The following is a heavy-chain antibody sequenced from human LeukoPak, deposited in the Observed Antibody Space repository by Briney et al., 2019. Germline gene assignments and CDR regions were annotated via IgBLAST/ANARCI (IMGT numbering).Heavy chain of an antibody. CDR1: GFTFSSYS. CDR3: ARDLVYYYDSSGYLGY. CDR2: ISSSSSYI. D-gene: IGHD3-22*01. J-gene: IGHJ4*02. V-gene: IGHV3-21*04. Sequence: GGSLRLSCAASGFTFSSYSMNWVRQAPGKGLEWVSSISSSSSYIYYADSVRGRFTISRDNAKNSLYLQMNSLRAEDTAVYYCARDLVYYYDSSGYLGYWGQGTLVTVSS.